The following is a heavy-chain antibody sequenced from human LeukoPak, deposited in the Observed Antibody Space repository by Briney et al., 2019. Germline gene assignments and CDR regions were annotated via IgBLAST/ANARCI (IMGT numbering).Heavy chain of an antibody. V-gene: IGHV1-18*01. J-gene: IGHJ4*02. CDR3: ARDGGIWFGELLDDY. Sequence: ASVKVSCKASGYTFTSYGISWVRQAPGQGLEWMGWISAYNGNTNYAQKLQGRVTMTTDTSTSTACMELRSLRSDDTAVYYCARDGGIWFGELLDDYWGQGTLVTVSS. CDR2: ISAYNGNT. CDR1: GYTFTSYG. D-gene: IGHD3-10*01.